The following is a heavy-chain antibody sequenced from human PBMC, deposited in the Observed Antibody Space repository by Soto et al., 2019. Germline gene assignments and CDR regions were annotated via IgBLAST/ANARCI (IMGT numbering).Heavy chain of an antibody. CDR1: GFTFDDYT. CDR2: ISWDGGST. Sequence: EVQLVESGGVVVQPGGSLRLSCAASGFTFDDYTMHWVRQAPGKGLEWVSLISWDGGSTYYADSVKGRFTISRDNSNNSLYLQMNSLRTEDTALYYCAKDRQYGSYFDYWGQGTLVTVSS. D-gene: IGHD4-17*01. CDR3: AKDRQYGSYFDY. V-gene: IGHV3-43*01. J-gene: IGHJ4*02.